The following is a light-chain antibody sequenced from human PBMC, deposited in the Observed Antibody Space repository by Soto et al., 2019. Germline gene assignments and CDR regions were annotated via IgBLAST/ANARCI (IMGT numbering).Light chain of an antibody. V-gene: IGLV1-44*01. CDR3: ATWDDSVYV. CDR2: TND. CDR1: TSNIGTNT. Sequence: QSVLTHPASSSGTPGQRVTISCSGSTSNIGTNTVNWFQHLPVSAPKLLIYTNDQRPSGVPDRFSGSRSGTSPSLAISGLQPEDEADYYWATWDDSVYVFGTGTKVTV. J-gene: IGLJ1*01.